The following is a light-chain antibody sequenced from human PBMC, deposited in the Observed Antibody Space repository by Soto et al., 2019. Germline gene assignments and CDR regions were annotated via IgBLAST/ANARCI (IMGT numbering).Light chain of an antibody. CDR3: LQDHDDSWT. V-gene: IGKV1-6*01. J-gene: IGKJ1*01. Sequence: IQMTQSPSSLSASVGDRVTITCRASQGIRNDLGWYQQKPGKAPTLLIYAASNLQSGVPSRFRGSRSGTEFTLTVSSLQPEDFATYYCLQDHDDSWTFGQGTKVDI. CDR1: QGIRND. CDR2: AAS.